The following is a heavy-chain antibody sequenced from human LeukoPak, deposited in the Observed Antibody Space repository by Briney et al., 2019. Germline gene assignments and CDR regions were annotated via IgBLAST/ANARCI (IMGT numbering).Heavy chain of an antibody. J-gene: IGHJ4*02. V-gene: IGHV4-59*01. Sequence: SETLSLTCTVSGGSFEHYSWSWIRQPPGKGLGWIGYVYYSGSTDYSPSLKSRLTISADTSKNQFSLKLNSVPAADTAVYYCASHRRSHGSEYWGQGTLVTVSS. CDR1: GGSFEHYS. CDR2: VYYSGST. D-gene: IGHD3-10*01. CDR3: ASHRRSHGSEY.